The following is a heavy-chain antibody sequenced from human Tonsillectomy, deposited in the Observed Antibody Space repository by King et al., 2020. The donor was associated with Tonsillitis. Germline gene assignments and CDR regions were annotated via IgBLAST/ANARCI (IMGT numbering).Heavy chain of an antibody. CDR3: ARGLNNLGY. D-gene: IGHD1/OR15-1a*01. CDR2: ISYDGTNK. CDR1: GFTFSTYT. J-gene: IGHJ4*02. V-gene: IGHV3-30*04. Sequence: QLVQSGGGVVQPGRSLRLSCAASGFTFSTYTMRWVRQAPGKGLERVAVISYDGTNKYYADSVKGRFTISRDNSKNTLYLQMNRLRAEDTAVYYCARGLNNLGYWGQGTLVTVSS.